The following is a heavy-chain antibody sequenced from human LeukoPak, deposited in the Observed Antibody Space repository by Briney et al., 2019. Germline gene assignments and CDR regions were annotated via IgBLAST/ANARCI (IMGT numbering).Heavy chain of an antibody. Sequence: PGRSLRLSCAASGFIYSHYGMHWVRQAPGKGLEWVAVIWSDGSNRFYAGSVKGRFTSSRDNSQNTLFLQMNSLRAEDTAMYYCARDAQRGFDYSNSLEYWGHGTLVTVS. D-gene: IGHD4-11*01. CDR1: GFIYSHYG. J-gene: IGHJ4*01. V-gene: IGHV3-33*01. CDR2: IWSDGSNR. CDR3: ARDAQRGFDYSNSLEY.